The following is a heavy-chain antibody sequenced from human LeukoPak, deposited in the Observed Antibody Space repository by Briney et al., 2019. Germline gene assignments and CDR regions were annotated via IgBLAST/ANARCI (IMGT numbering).Heavy chain of an antibody. D-gene: IGHD3-10*01. J-gene: IGHJ4*02. CDR2: TSSNGGST. Sequence: GGSLRLSCSASGFTFSSYAMHWVRQAPGKGLEYVSATSSNGGSTYYADSVKGRFTISRDNSKNTLYLQMSSLRAEDTAVYYCVKDRDGSGSYDYWGQGALVTVSS. CDR3: VKDRDGSGSYDY. V-gene: IGHV3-64D*06. CDR1: GFTFSSYA.